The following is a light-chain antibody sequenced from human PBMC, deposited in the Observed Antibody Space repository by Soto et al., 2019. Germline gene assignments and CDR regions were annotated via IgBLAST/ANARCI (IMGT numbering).Light chain of an antibody. V-gene: IGKV3-11*01. CDR1: QSISDY. CDR2: DAS. Sequence: EIVLTQSPATLSLSPGERATLSCRASQSISDYLAWYQQKPGQAPRLFIYDASNRATGITARFSDSGSGTDFTLTISSLEPEDFAVYYCQQRSSWPLTVGGGTKVEIK. CDR3: QQRSSWPLT. J-gene: IGKJ4*01.